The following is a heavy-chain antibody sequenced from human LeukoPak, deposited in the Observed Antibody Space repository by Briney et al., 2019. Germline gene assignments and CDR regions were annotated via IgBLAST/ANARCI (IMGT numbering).Heavy chain of an antibody. CDR3: ARVRGEAPFDY. V-gene: IGHV3-48*03. CDR2: VSNRDNTI. D-gene: IGHD3-10*01. CDR1: GFSFSSYE. Sequence: PGGSLRLSCAASGFSFSSYEMAWVRQAPGKGLEWLSFVSNRDNTIYTADSKKGRFTISRDNAKNSLYLQVNSLRADDTAIYYCARVRGEAPFDYWGLGTLVTVSS. J-gene: IGHJ4*02.